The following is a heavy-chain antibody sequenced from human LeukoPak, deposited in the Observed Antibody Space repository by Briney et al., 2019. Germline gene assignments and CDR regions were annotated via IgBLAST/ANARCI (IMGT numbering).Heavy chain of an antibody. Sequence: GGSLRLSCAASGFTFSSYAMSWVRQAPGKGREWVSAISGSGGSTYYAESVKGRLTISEENSKNMLYLQMNILRAEDTAVYYCAKDLSITMVRGVIRFPGWFDPWGQGTLVTVSS. D-gene: IGHD3-10*01. J-gene: IGHJ5*02. CDR3: AKDLSITMVRGVIRFPGWFDP. CDR1: GFTFSSYA. V-gene: IGHV3-23*01. CDR2: ISGSGGST.